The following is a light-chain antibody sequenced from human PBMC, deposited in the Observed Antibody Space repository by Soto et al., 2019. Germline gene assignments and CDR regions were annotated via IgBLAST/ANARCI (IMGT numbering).Light chain of an antibody. Sequence: EIVLTQSPATLSLSPGERATLSCRASQSVSSYLAWYQQKPGQAPRLLIYDASNRATGIPARFSGSGSGTDFPLTISSLEPEDFAVYYCQQRSNWPPTWTFGQVTKVEIK. CDR2: DAS. CDR3: QQRSNWPPTWT. J-gene: IGKJ1*01. V-gene: IGKV3-11*01. CDR1: QSVSSY.